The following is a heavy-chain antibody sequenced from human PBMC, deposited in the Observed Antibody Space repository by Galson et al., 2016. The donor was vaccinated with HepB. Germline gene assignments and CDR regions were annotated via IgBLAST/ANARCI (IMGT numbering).Heavy chain of an antibody. CDR1: GFIFSTHW. J-gene: IGHJ4*02. Sequence: SLRLSCAASGFIFSTHWMHWVRQAPGKGLVWVSRINGDGSSTNYADSVKGRFTISRDNAKNTLYLQLNSLRAEDTAVYYCARDQNWQLKFEGGQGTLVTVSP. V-gene: IGHV3-74*01. D-gene: IGHD1-1*01. CDR2: INGDGSST. CDR3: ARDQNWQLKFE.